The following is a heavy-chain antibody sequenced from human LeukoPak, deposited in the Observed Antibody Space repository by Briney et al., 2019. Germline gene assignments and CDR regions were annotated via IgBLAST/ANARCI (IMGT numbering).Heavy chain of an antibody. D-gene: IGHD1-26*01. CDR2: ISSSSSYI. CDR1: GFTFSSYS. V-gene: IGHV3-21*01. J-gene: IGHJ4*02. Sequence: GGSLRLSCAASGFTFSSYSMNWVRQAPGKGLEWVSSISSSSSYIYYADSVKGRFTISRDNAKNTLYLQMNSLRAEDTAVYYCAREQREGAFDYWGQGTLVTVSS. CDR3: AREQREGAFDY.